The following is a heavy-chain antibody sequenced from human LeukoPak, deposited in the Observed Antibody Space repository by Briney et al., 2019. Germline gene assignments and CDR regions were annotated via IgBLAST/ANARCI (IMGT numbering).Heavy chain of an antibody. D-gene: IGHD3-22*01. J-gene: IGHJ4*02. CDR1: GFAFSNYA. V-gene: IGHV3-23*01. CDR2: ISFGGGYT. CDR3: AKRIDTRGSTHYHDY. Sequence: GGSLRLSCVGYGFAFSNYAMTWVRQAPGKGLEWVSSISFGGGYTFYADSVKGHFTISRDNSRSTLYLQMNNLRAEDTALYYCAKRIDTRGSTHYHDYWGQGTLVTVSS.